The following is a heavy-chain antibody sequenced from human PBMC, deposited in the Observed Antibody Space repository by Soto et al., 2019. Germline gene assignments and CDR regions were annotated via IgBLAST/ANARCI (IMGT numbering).Heavy chain of an antibody. V-gene: IGHV4-39*01. CDR1: GSSINSSGYY. CDR3: ARLPSRHLVGY. CDR2: MFYGVST. Sequence: SETLSLTCTVSGSSINSSGYYWGWIRQPPGKGLEWIGSMFYGVSTYYNPSLKSRVTVSVDTSKNQFSLSLRSVTAADTAVYYCARLPSRHLVGYWGQGTLVTVSS. J-gene: IGHJ4*02. D-gene: IGHD2-15*01.